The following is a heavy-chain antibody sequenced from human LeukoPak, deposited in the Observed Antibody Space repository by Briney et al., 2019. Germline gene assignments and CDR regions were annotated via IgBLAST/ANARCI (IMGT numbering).Heavy chain of an antibody. J-gene: IGHJ4*02. D-gene: IGHD4-17*01. Sequence: GSLRLSCAASGFTFSSYGMHWIRQPPGKGLEWIGEINHSGSTNYNPSLKSRVTISVDTSKNQFSLKLSSVTAADTAVYYCARGGDYGDYIDYWGQGTLVTVSS. CDR1: GFTFSSYG. V-gene: IGHV4-34*01. CDR2: INHSGST. CDR3: ARGGDYGDYIDY.